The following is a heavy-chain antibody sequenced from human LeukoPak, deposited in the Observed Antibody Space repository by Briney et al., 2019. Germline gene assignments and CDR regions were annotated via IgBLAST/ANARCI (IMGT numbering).Heavy chain of an antibody. CDR1: GFTFSSYG. CDR2: IWYDGSNK. V-gene: IGHV3-33*01. J-gene: IGHJ4*02. Sequence: PGGSLRLSCAASGFTFSSYGMHWVRQAPGKGLEWVAVIWYDGSNKYHADSVKGRFTISRDNSKNTLYLQMNSLRAEDTAVYYCARDQLSGLPRYYFDYWGQGTLVTASS. CDR3: ARDQLSGLPRYYFDY. D-gene: IGHD1-1*01.